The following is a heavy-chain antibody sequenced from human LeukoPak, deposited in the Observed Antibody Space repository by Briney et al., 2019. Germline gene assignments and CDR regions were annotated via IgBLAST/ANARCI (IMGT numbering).Heavy chain of an antibody. CDR3: AIAAAGTRPGPHDY. V-gene: IGHV3-23*01. CDR1: GFTFSNYA. D-gene: IGHD6-13*01. J-gene: IGHJ4*02. Sequence: PGGSLRLSCAASGFTFSNYAMSWVRQAPGKGLEWVSSFSGSGGNTYYADSVKSRFAISRDNSKNTLYLQMNSLRAEDTAVYYCAIAAAGTRPGPHDYWGQGTLVTVSS. CDR2: FSGSGGNT.